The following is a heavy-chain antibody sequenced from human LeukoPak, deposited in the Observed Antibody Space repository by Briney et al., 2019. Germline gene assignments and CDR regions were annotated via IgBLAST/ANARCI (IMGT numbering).Heavy chain of an antibody. CDR3: ARVESGYYDSFDI. J-gene: IGHJ3*02. D-gene: IGHD3-22*01. CDR2: IYYTGDA. V-gene: IGHV4-39*07. Sequence: SETLSLTCTVPGDSISSSSYYWGWIRQPPGKGLEYIGTIYYTGDAYYNPSLKGRVTISIDTSRKQFSLRLNSVTAADTAVYYCARVESGYYDSFDIWGQGTMVIVSS. CDR1: GDSISSSSYY.